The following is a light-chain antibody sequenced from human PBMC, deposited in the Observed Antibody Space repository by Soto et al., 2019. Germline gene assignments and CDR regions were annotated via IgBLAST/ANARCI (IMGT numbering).Light chain of an antibody. CDR3: QHTFNWPPCT. J-gene: IGKJ5*01. CDR1: QNIETY. V-gene: IGKV1-39*01. Sequence: DIHMTQSPSSLSASVGDTVTISCRASQNIETYLAWYQQKPGQAPRLLISGASSWQSGVPARFSGSGSGTDFTLTISSLQPEDFASYYCQHTFNWPPCTFGQGTRLEIK. CDR2: GAS.